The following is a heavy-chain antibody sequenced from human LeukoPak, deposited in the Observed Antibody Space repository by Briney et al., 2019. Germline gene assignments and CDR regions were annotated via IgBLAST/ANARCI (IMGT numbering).Heavy chain of an antibody. D-gene: IGHD3-22*01. Sequence: SQTLSLTCTVSDISITSGGYYWTWLRQPPGKGLEWLGYVYHSGTTYYNPSLKSRLTMSLDRSKNQFSLQLNSVTAADTAVYYCARCYYDSSGYYYDDYWGQGTLVTVSS. CDR3: ARCYYDSSGYYYDDY. V-gene: IGHV4-30-2*01. J-gene: IGHJ4*02. CDR2: VYHSGTT. CDR1: DISITSGGYY.